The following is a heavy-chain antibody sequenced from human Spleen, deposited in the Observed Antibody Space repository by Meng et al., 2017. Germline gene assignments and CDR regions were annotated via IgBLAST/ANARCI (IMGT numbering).Heavy chain of an antibody. J-gene: IGHJ4*02. V-gene: IGHV4-39*07. D-gene: IGHD3-10*01. CDR1: GGSISSTSFF. CDR2: VHYSGTT. CDR3: ARVNTRVDYGSGSRPYYFDY. Sequence: SETLSLTCTVSGGSISSTSFFWGWIRQPPGKGLEWIGTVHYSGTTYYNLSLKSRVTISRDTSKNQFSLRLSSVTAEDTAVYYCARVNTRVDYGSGSRPYYFDYWGQGTLVTVSS.